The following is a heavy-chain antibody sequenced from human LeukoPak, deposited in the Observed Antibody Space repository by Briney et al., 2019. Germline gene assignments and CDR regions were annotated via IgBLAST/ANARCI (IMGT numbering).Heavy chain of an antibody. D-gene: IGHD6-6*01. Sequence: GGSLRLSCAASGFTFSSYWMSWVRQAPGKGLEWVANIKQDGSEKYYVDSVKGRFTISRDNAKNTLYLQMNSLRAEDTAVYYCAKDSGIAARPAYFDYWGQGTLVTVSS. V-gene: IGHV3-7*01. CDR3: AKDSGIAARPAYFDY. J-gene: IGHJ4*02. CDR1: GFTFSSYW. CDR2: IKQDGSEK.